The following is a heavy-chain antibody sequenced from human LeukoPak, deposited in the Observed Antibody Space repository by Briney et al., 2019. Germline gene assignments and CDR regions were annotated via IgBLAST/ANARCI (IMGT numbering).Heavy chain of an antibody. Sequence: PGGSLPLSRAASGFTFDDYAMHWVRQAPGKGLEWVSLICWDGGSIYYVDSVKGRFTISRDNSKNSLYLQMNSLRAEDTAVYYCARHHILAAAGTVWAWDYYYMDVWGKGTTVTVSS. V-gene: IGHV3-43D*03. CDR1: GFTFDDYA. CDR2: ICWDGGSI. J-gene: IGHJ6*03. D-gene: IGHD6-13*01. CDR3: ARHHILAAAGTVWAWDYYYMDV.